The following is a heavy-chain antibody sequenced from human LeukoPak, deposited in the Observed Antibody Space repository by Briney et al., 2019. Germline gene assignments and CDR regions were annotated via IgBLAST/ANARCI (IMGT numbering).Heavy chain of an antibody. CDR2: IYHSGST. CDR1: GYSISSGYY. CDR3: ARHEAEMATILGGY. D-gene: IGHD5-24*01. V-gene: IGHV4-38-2*01. Sequence: KPSETLSLTCAVSGYSISSGYYWGWIRQPPGKGLEWIGSIYHSGSTFYNPSLKSRVTISVDTSKNRFSLRLSSVTAADTALYYCARHEAEMATILGGYWGQGTLVTVSS. J-gene: IGHJ4*02.